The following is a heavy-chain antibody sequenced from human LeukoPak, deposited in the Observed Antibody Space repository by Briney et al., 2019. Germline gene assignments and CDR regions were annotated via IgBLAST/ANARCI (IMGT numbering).Heavy chain of an antibody. CDR3: AREDWYFDL. Sequence: SETLSLTCAVDGGTFTDFYWAWIRQPPGKGLEWIGEINHSGSTNYSPSLKGRVTISLDTSKNQFFLRLTSVTAADTAVYYCAREDWYFDLWGRGTLVTVSS. V-gene: IGHV4-34*01. J-gene: IGHJ2*01. CDR2: INHSGST. CDR1: GGTFTDFY.